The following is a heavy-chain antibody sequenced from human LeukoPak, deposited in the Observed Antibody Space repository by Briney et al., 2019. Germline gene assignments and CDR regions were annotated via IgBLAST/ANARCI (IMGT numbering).Heavy chain of an antibody. V-gene: IGHV1-8*01. Sequence: ASVKVSCKASGYTFTSYDINWVRQATGQGLEWMGWMNPNSGNTGYAQKFQGRVTMTRNTSISTAYMELSSLRSEDTAVYYCARVSSSLRTDDYWGQGTLVTVSS. CDR2: MNPNSGNT. D-gene: IGHD6-13*01. J-gene: IGHJ4*02. CDR1: GYTFTSYD. CDR3: ARVSSSLRTDDY.